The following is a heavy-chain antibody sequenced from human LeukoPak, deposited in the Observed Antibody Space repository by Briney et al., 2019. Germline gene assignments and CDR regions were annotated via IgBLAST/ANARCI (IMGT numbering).Heavy chain of an antibody. CDR3: ARATTVTTSADY. CDR2: IYYSGST. J-gene: IGHJ4*02. V-gene: IGHV4-31*03. CDR1: GGSISSGAYY. D-gene: IGHD4-17*01. Sequence: SETLSLTCTVSGGSISSGAYYWSWIRQHPGKGLEWIGYIYYSGSTYYNPSLKSRVTISVDTSKNQFSLKLSSVTAADTAVYYCARATTVTTSADYWGQGTLVTVSS.